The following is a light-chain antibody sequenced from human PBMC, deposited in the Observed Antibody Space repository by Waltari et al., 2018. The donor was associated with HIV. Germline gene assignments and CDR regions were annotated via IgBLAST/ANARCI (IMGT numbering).Light chain of an antibody. CDR3: AAWDDSLSGLV. J-gene: IGLJ2*01. CDR2: RNN. V-gene: IGLV1-47*01. Sequence: QSVLTQAPSASGTPGQRVTISCSGTNSTTGSNFVSWYQQVPGGAPKLLIYRNNQRPSGVPDRFSGSKSVTSASLAISGLRSEDEADYYCAAWDDSLSGLVFGGRTKLTVL. CDR1: NSTTGSNF.